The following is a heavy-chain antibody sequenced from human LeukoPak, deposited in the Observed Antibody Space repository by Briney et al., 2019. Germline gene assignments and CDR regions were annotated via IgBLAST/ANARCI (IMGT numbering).Heavy chain of an antibody. D-gene: IGHD3-3*01. Sequence: PSETLSLTCTVSGGPISSSSYYWGWIRQPPGKGLEWIGSIYYSGSTYYNPSLKSRVTISVDTSKNQFSLKLSSVTAADTAVYYCARSGYSKRGDYWGQGTLVTVSS. CDR3: ARSGYSKRGDY. CDR2: IYYSGST. CDR1: GGPISSSSYY. V-gene: IGHV4-39*01. J-gene: IGHJ4*02.